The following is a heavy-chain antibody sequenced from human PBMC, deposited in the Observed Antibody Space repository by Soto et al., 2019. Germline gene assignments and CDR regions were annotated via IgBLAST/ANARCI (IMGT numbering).Heavy chain of an antibody. Sequence: VQLVECGGGVVQPGRSLRLSCAASGFTFSNHGMHWVRQAPGKGLEWVAVIWYDGSYKYYADSVKGRFTISRDNSKNTLYLQMNSLRAEDTALYYCARQDMVSYYFDSWGQGTLVTVSS. CDR3: ARQDMVSYYFDS. D-gene: IGHD2-8*01. J-gene: IGHJ4*02. V-gene: IGHV3-33*01. CDR2: IWYDGSYK. CDR1: GFTFSNHG.